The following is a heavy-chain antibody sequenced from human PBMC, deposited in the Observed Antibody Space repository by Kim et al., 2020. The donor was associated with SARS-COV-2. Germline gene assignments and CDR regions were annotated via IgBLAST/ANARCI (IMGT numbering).Heavy chain of an antibody. J-gene: IGHJ3*02. CDR2: IYYSEST. CDR1: GGSISSSNYY. V-gene: IGHV4-39*01. CDR3: KGRDVRPDAFDI. Sequence: SETLSLTCTVSGGSISSSNYYWGWIRQPPGKGLEWIGSIYYSESTYYNPSLKSRVTISVDTSKNQFSLKLSSVTAADTAMYYCKGRDVRPDAFDIWGQGTMVTVSS.